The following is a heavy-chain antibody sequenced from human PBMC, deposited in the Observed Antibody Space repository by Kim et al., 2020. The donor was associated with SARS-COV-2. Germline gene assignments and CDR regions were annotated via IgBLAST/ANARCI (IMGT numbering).Heavy chain of an antibody. CDR1: GFTARNHY. V-gene: IGHV3-53*01. CDR3: ARVRVTNKQALSRGVLHAF. CDR2: LYSRTNV. D-gene: IGHD3-16*01. Sequence: GALRLSCAASGFTARNHYMTWVRQAPGQGLEWVSILYSRTNVQYADSVRGRFTISRDDSRNTVDLQMSSLRVEDTAIYYCARVRVTNKQALSRGVLHAF. J-gene: IGHJ3*01.